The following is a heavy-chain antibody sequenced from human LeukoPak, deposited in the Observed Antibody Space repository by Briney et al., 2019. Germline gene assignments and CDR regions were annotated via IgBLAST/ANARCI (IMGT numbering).Heavy chain of an antibody. CDR2: IKQDGSEK. CDR1: GFTFSSYW. D-gene: IGHD6-13*01. J-gene: IGHJ4*02. Sequence: GGSLRLSCAASGFTFSSYWMSWVRQAPGKGLEWVANIKQDGSEKYYVDSVKGRFTISRDNAKNSLYLQMNSLRAEDTAAYYCARDSTTGYSMNWGQGTLVTVSS. V-gene: IGHV3-7*01. CDR3: ARDSTTGYSMN.